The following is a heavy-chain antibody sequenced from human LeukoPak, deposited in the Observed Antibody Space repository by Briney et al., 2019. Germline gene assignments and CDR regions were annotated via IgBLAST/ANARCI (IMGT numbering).Heavy chain of an antibody. CDR2: IWYDGSYK. Sequence: PGGSLRLSCAASGLNFKIYGMEWVRQAPGKGLEWVSFIWYDGSYKYYADSVRGRFSISRDNSKNTLYLQMNSLRAEDTAVYYCATYYGGNPEYLQHWGQGALVIVYS. CDR3: ATYYGGNPEYLQH. D-gene: IGHD2-21*01. V-gene: IGHV3-30*02. J-gene: IGHJ1*01. CDR1: GLNFKIYG.